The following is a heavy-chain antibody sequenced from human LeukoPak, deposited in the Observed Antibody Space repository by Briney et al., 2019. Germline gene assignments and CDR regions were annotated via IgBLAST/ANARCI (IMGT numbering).Heavy chain of an antibody. Sequence: SETLSLTCTVSGGSISSSSYYWGWIRQPPGKGLEWIGSIHYSGYTYYNSSLKTRVTISVDTSKNQFSLQLSSVTAADTAVYYCAKHGIVATITGTFDYWGQGTLVAVSS. CDR3: AKHGIVATITGTFDY. D-gene: IGHD5-12*01. CDR1: GGSISSSSYY. V-gene: IGHV4-39*01. CDR2: IHYSGYT. J-gene: IGHJ4*02.